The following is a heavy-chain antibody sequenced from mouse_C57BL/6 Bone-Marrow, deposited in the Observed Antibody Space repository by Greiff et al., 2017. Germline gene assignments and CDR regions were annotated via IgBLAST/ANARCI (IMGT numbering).Heavy chain of an antibody. Sequence: QVHVKQSGAELARPGASVKLSCKASGYTFTSYGISWVKQRTGQGLEWIGEIYPRSGNTYYNEKFKGKATLTADKSSSTAYMELRSLTSEDSAVYFCARYLRSFFAYWGQGTLVTVSA. CDR2: IYPRSGNT. J-gene: IGHJ3*01. D-gene: IGHD5-1*01. CDR1: GYTFTSYG. V-gene: IGHV1-81*01. CDR3: ARYLRSFFAY.